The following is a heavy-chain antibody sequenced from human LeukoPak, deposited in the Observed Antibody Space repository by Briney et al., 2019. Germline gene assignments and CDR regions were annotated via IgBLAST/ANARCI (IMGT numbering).Heavy chain of an antibody. CDR1: GFTFDDFG. J-gene: IGHJ5*02. Sequence: GGSLRLSCAASGFTFDDFGMSWVRQAPGKGLEWVSCISRNGGSTGYADSVKGRFTISRDNAKNTLYLQMNSLRAEDTAVYYCARSLPTTYRFDPWGQGTLVTVSS. CDR2: ISRNGGST. D-gene: IGHD1-14*01. CDR3: ARSLPTTYRFDP. V-gene: IGHV3-20*04.